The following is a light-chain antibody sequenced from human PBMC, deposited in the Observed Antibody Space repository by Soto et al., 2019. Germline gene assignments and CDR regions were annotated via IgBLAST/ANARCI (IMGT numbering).Light chain of an antibody. V-gene: IGKV3-20*01. CDR3: QQYGSSPFT. CDR1: QSLSSNF. J-gene: IGKJ5*01. CDR2: DSS. Sequence: EIVLTQSPATLSLSPGERATLSCRASQSLSSNFLAWYQQKPGQPPRLLIYDSSTRATGIPDRFSGSGSGTEFTLSISRLEPEDFAVYYCQQYGSSPFTFGQGTRLEIK.